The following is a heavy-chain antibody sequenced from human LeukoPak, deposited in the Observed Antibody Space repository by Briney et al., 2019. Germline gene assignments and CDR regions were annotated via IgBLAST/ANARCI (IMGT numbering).Heavy chain of an antibody. CDR2: ISNSDDST. CDR1: GFAFSSYA. J-gene: IGHJ4*02. D-gene: IGHD1-14*01. Sequence: GGSLRLSCAASGFAFSSYAMSWVRQAPGKGLEWVSTISNSDDSTYYADSVKGRFTISRDNSENTLYLQMNSLRAEDTAVYYCAKATGYLLWGQGTLVTVSS. V-gene: IGHV3-23*01. CDR3: AKATGYLL.